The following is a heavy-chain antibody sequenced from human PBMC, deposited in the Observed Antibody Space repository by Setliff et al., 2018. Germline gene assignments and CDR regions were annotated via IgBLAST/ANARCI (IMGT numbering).Heavy chain of an antibody. D-gene: IGHD3-3*01. CDR3: AREGRFQLPQYYYYYGMDV. CDR2: ISAYNGNT. Sequence: GASVKVSCKASGYTFTSYGISWVRQAPGQGLEWMGWISAYNGNTNYAQKLQGRVTMTTDTYTSTAYMELRSLRSDDTAVYYCAREGRFQLPQYYYYYGMDVWGQGTTVTVSS. J-gene: IGHJ6*02. V-gene: IGHV1-18*01. CDR1: GYTFTSYG.